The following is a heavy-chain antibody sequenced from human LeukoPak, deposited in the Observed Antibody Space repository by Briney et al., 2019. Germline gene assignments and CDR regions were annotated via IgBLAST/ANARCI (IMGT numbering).Heavy chain of an antibody. CDR3: ARDRSSSSTRAFDI. CDR2: IYQSGST. V-gene: IGHV4-4*02. D-gene: IGHD6-13*01. J-gene: IGHJ3*02. CDR1: GFSFTSAW. Sequence: GSLRLSCSASGFSFTSAWMSWVRQSPGRGLEWIGEIYQSGSTNYNPSLKSRVTISVDKSKNQFSLKLNSVTAADTALYYCARDRSSSSTRAFDIWGQGTLVTVSS.